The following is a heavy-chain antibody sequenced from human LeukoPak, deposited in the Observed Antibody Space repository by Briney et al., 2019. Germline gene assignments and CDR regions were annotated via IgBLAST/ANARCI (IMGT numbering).Heavy chain of an antibody. V-gene: IGHV3-23*01. CDR3: ARDVGVVIGGDFDY. Sequence: GGSLRLSCAASGFTFSSYAMSWVRQAPGKGLEWVSAISGSGGSTYYADSVKGRFTISRDNSKNTLYLQMNSLRAEDTAVYYCARDVGVVIGGDFDYWGQGTLVTVSS. CDR1: GFTFSSYA. J-gene: IGHJ4*02. D-gene: IGHD3-3*01. CDR2: ISGSGGST.